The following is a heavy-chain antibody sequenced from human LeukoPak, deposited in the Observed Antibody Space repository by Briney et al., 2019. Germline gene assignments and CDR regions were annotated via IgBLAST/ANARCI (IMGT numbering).Heavy chain of an antibody. CDR3: ARHHANSSGWYLYYYYYGMDV. D-gene: IGHD6-19*01. Sequence: SETLSLTCTVSGGSISSSSYYWGWIRQPPGKGLEWIGSIYYSGSTYYNPSLKSRVTISVDTSKNQFSLKLSSVTAADTAVYYCARHHANSSGWYLYYYYYGMDVWGQGTTVTVSS. CDR2: IYYSGST. J-gene: IGHJ6*02. CDR1: GGSISSSSYY. V-gene: IGHV4-39*01.